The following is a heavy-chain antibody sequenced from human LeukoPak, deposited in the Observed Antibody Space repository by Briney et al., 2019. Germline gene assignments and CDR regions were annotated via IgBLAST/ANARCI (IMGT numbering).Heavy chain of an antibody. J-gene: IGHJ6*03. CDR3: AGVVGGSYSMDV. V-gene: IGHV4-31*03. CDR2: IYYSGST. Sequence: SETLSLTCTVSGGSISSGGYYWSWIRQHPGKGLEWIGYIYYSGSTYYNPSLKSRVTISVDTSKNQFSLKLSSVTAADTAVYYCAGVVGGSYSMDVWGQGTTVTVS. CDR1: GGSISSGGYY. D-gene: IGHD1-26*01.